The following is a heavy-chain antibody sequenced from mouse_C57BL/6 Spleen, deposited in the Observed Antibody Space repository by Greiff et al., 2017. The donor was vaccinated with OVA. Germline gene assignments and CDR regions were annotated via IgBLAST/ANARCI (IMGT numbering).Heavy chain of an antibody. Sequence: EVKLVESEGGLVQPGSSMKLSCTASGFTFSDYYMAWVRQVPEKGLEWVANINYDGSSTYYLDSLKSRFIISRDNAKNILYLQMSSLKSEDTATYYCARDQGYGYDEGFAYWGQGTLVTVSA. CDR3: ARDQGYGYDEGFAY. J-gene: IGHJ3*01. CDR1: GFTFSDYY. V-gene: IGHV5-16*01. CDR2: INYDGSST. D-gene: IGHD2-2*01.